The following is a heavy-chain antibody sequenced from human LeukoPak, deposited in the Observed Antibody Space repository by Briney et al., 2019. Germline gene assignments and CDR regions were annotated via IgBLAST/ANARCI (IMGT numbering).Heavy chain of an antibody. V-gene: IGHV3-23*01. CDR1: GFTFSSHA. CDR2: ISISGDIT. D-gene: IGHD4/OR15-4a*01. CDR3: ANEEVPNDY. J-gene: IGHJ4*02. Sequence: PGGSLRLSCAVSGFTFSSHAMTWVRQAPGKGLEWVSGISISGDITYYADSVQGRFIISRDNSKNTVYLQMNSLRVEDTAIYYWANEEVPNDYWGQGTLVTVSS.